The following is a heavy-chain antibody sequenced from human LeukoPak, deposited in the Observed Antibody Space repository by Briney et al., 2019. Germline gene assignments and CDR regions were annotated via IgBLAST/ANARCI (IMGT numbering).Heavy chain of an antibody. CDR3: ARDLGYCSGGSCSAWFDP. CDR1: GGSISSGSYY. J-gene: IGHJ5*02. CDR2: IYTSGST. D-gene: IGHD2-15*01. V-gene: IGHV4-61*02. Sequence: SQTLSLTCTVSGGSISSGSYYWSWIRQPAGKGLEWIGRIYTSGSTNYNPSLKSRVTISVDTSKNQFSLKLSSVTAEDTAVYYCARDLGYCSGGSCSAWFDPWGQGTLVTVSS.